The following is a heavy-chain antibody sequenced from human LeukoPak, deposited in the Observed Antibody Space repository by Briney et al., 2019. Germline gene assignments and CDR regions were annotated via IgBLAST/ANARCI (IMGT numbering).Heavy chain of an antibody. Sequence: GGSLRLSCAASGFTFADYAIHWVRQAPGKGLEWVSGISWNSGTIGYADSVKGRFTISRDNAKNSLYLQMNSLRAEDTALYYCAKDIWQLLALFDSWGQGTLVTVSS. CDR1: GFTFADYA. CDR3: AKDIWQLLALFDS. J-gene: IGHJ4*02. V-gene: IGHV3-9*01. D-gene: IGHD2-15*01. CDR2: ISWNSGTI.